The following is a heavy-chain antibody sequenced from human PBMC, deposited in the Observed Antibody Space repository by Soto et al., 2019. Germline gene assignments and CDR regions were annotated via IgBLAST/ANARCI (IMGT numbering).Heavy chain of an antibody. CDR1: GFTFSSYA. V-gene: IGHV3-30-3*01. Sequence: GGSLRLSCAASGFTFSSYAMHWVRQAPGKGLEWVAVISYDGSNKYYADSVKGRFTISRDNSKNTLYLQMNSLRAEDTAVYYCATSPSSWLQYYFDYWGQGTLVTVSS. CDR3: ATSPSSWLQYYFDY. D-gene: IGHD6-13*01. CDR2: ISYDGSNK. J-gene: IGHJ4*02.